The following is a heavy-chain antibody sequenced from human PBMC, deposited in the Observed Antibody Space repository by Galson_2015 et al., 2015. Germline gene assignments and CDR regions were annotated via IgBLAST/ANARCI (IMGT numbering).Heavy chain of an antibody. Sequence: SLRLSCEASEVTFSTYAMSWVRHAPGKGLEWVSGIMGSGGSTYYADSVKGRFAISRDNSKNTLFLQMNSLRAEDTAIYYCVKDRVGKDSGWYREPFDYWGQGTLVTVSS. CDR2: IMGSGGST. J-gene: IGHJ4*02. CDR1: EVTFSTYA. V-gene: IGHV3-23*01. CDR3: VKDRVGKDSGWYREPFDY. D-gene: IGHD6-19*01.